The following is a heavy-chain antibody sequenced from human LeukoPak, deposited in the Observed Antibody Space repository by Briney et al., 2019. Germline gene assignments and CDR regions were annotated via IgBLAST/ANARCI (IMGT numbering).Heavy chain of an antibody. CDR2: ISSSGMSI. CDR3: ARDDSAWYAY. D-gene: IGHD6-19*01. J-gene: IGHJ4*02. Sequence: PGGSLRLSCAASGFTFSSYEMNWVRQAPGKGLEWVSYISSSGMSIYYADSVKGRFTISRDNAKNSLYLQMNSLRAEDTAVYYCARDDSAWYAYWGPGTLVTVSS. CDR1: GFTFSSYE. V-gene: IGHV3-48*03.